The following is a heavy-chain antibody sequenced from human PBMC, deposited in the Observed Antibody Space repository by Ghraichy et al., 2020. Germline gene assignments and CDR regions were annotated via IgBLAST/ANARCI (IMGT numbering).Heavy chain of an antibody. CDR3: ARAFWAARRSYYYYGMDV. J-gene: IGHJ6*02. D-gene: IGHD6-6*01. V-gene: IGHV4-34*01. CDR2: INHSGST. Sequence: SETLSLTCAVYGGSFSGYYWSWIRQPPGKGLEWIGEINHSGSTNYNPSLKSRVTISVDTSKNQFSLKLSSVTAADTAVYYCARAFWAARRSYYYYGMDVWGQGTTVTVSS. CDR1: GGSFSGYY.